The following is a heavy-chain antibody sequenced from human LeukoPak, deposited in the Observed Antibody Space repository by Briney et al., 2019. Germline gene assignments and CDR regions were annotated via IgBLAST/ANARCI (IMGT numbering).Heavy chain of an antibody. Sequence: ASETLSLTCTVSGGSISSYYWSWIRQPPGKGLEWIGYIYYSGSTNYNPSLKSRVTISVDTSKNQFSLKLSSVTAADTAVYYCARLYCSSTSCYYLSWFDPWGQGTLVTVSS. CDR1: GGSISSYY. CDR3: ARLYCSSTSCYYLSWFDP. V-gene: IGHV4-59*01. CDR2: IYYSGST. J-gene: IGHJ5*02. D-gene: IGHD2-2*01.